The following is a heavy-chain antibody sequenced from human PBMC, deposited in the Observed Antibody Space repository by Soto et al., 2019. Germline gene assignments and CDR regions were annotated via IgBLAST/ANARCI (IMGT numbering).Heavy chain of an antibody. J-gene: IGHJ4*02. V-gene: IGHV5-51*01. CDR1: GYDFARTW. D-gene: IGHD5-12*01. CDR2: IYPGDSET. CDR3: ARLVGAYDSYFDH. Sequence: GESLKISCKASGYDFARTWIGWVRQLPGKGLDWLGVIYPGDSETRYSPSFRGQVTFSVGMSISTAYLQWSSLKTSDIAIYYCARLVGAYDSYFDHWGQGTRVTVSS.